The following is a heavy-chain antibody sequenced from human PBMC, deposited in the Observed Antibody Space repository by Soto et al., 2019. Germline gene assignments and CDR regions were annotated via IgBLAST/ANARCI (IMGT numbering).Heavy chain of an antibody. Sequence: RDSVKVSCKASGGTFSSYAISWVRQAPGQGLEWMGGIIPIFGTANYAQKFQGRVTITADESTSTAYMELSSLRSEDTAVYYCATVIREGIAVSWGQGTLVTVSS. CDR2: IIPIFGTA. J-gene: IGHJ5*02. V-gene: IGHV1-69*13. D-gene: IGHD6-19*01. CDR3: ATVIREGIAVS. CDR1: GGTFSSYA.